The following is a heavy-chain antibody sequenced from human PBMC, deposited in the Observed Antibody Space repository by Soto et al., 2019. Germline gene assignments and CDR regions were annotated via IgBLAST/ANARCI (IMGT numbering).Heavy chain of an antibody. CDR2: ISGSGGST. D-gene: IGHD1-26*01. CDR1: GFTFSSYA. CDR3: ARRGSGSYYDY. V-gene: IGHV3-23*01. Sequence: EVPLLESGGGLVQPGGSLRLSFAASGFTFSSYAMRWVRQAPGKGLEWVSAISGSGGSTYYADSVKGRFTISRDNSKNTLYLQMNSLRAEDTAVYYCARRGSGSYYDYWGLGTLVTVSS. J-gene: IGHJ4*02.